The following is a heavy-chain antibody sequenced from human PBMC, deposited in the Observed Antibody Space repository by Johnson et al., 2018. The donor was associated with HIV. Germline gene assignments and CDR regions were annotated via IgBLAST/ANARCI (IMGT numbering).Heavy chain of an antibody. D-gene: IGHD6-6*01. Sequence: QVQLVESGGGVVQPGGSLRLSCAASEFTFSTYGMHWVRQAPGKGLEWVAFIRYDGSNKYYADSVKGRFTISRDNSKNTLYLQMNSLRAEDTAVYYCAKDQLSEHLVLRSAFDIWGQGTMVTVSS. J-gene: IGHJ3*02. V-gene: IGHV3-30*02. CDR1: EFTFSTYG. CDR2: IRYDGSNK. CDR3: AKDQLSEHLVLRSAFDI.